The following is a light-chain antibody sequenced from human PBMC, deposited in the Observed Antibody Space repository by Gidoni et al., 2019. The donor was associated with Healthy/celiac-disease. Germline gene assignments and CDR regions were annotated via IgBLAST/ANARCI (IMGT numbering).Light chain of an antibody. J-gene: IGKJ3*01. CDR2: AAS. CDR1: QGISRY. Sequence: DIQLTQSPSFLSASVVDRVTITCRASQGISRYLAWYQQKPGKAPKLLIYAASTLQSGVPPRFSGSGSGTEFTLTISSLQPEDFATYYCQQLNSYPPFTFGPGTKVDIK. CDR3: QQLNSYPPFT. V-gene: IGKV1-9*01.